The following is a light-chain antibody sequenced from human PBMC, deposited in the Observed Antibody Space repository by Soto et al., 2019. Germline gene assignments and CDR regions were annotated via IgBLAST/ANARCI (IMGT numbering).Light chain of an antibody. J-gene: IGLJ1*01. CDR3: SSYTSSSTDV. CDR2: EVS. CDR1: SSDVGGYNY. V-gene: IGLV2-14*01. Sequence: QSVLTQPASVSGSPGQSITISCTGTSSDVGGYNYVSWYQQHPGKAPKLMIYEVSNRPSGVSNRFSGSKSGNTASLTISRLQAEDEADYYCSSYTSSSTDVFGTGTKVTVL.